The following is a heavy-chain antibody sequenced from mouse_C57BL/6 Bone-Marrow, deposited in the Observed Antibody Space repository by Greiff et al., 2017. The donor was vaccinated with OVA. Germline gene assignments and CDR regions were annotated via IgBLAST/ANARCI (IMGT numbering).Heavy chain of an antibody. V-gene: IGHV14-3*01. D-gene: IGHD1-1*01. Sequence: EVQLQQSVAELVRPGASVKLSCTASGFNIKNTYMNWVKQRPEQGLEWIGRIDPANGNTKYTPKVQGKATITADTSSNTAYLQLSSLTSEDTAIYYCAREGTTGWDYWGQGTTLTVSS. CDR3: AREGTTGWDY. CDR1: GFNIKNTY. CDR2: IDPANGNT. J-gene: IGHJ2*01.